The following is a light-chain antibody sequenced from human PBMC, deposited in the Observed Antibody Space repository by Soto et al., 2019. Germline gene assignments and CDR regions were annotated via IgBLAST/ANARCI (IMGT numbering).Light chain of an antibody. J-gene: IGKJ5*01. CDR3: QKYNSAPIT. CDR1: QSVSSY. CDR2: DAS. Sequence: EIVLTQSPATLSLSPGERATLSCRTSQSVSSYLAWYQQKPGQAPRLLIYDASNRATGIPARFSGSGSGTDFTLTISSLQPEDVATYYCQKYNSAPITFGQGTLLEIK. V-gene: IGKV3-11*01.